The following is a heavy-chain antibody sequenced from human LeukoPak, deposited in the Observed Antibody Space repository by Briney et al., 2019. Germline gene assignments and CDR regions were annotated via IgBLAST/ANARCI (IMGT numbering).Heavy chain of an antibody. V-gene: IGHV4-39*01. CDR2: IYYSGST. J-gene: IGHJ5*02. D-gene: IGHD4-17*01. CDR3: AGTDDYGDPNWFDP. CDR1: GGSISSSSYY. Sequence: SETLSLTCTVSGGSISSSSYYWGWIRQPPGKGLEWIGSIYYSGSTYYNPSPKSRVTISVDTSRNQFSLKLSSVTAADTAVYYCAGTDDYGDPNWFDPWGQGTLVTVSS.